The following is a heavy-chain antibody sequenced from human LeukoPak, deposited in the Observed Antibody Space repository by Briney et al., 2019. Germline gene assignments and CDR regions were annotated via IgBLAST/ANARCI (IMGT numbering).Heavy chain of an antibody. D-gene: IGHD2/OR15-2a*01. Sequence: PSETLSLTCAVLGGSFSDKYWSWIRQAPGKGLEWVANIKQDGSEKYYVDSVKGRFTISRDNAKNSLYLQMNSLRAEDTAVYYCARVLAWGQGTLVTVSS. CDR2: IKQDGSEK. CDR1: GGSFSDKY. CDR3: ARVLA. J-gene: IGHJ5*02. V-gene: IGHV3-7*04.